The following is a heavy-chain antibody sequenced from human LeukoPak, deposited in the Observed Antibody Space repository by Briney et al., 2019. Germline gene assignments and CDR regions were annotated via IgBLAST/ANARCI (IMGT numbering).Heavy chain of an antibody. CDR3: TTYDILTGTVFDP. J-gene: IGHJ5*02. CDR1: GGSFSGYY. V-gene: IGHV4-34*01. D-gene: IGHD3-9*01. Sequence: NPSETLSLTCAVYGGSFSGYYWSWIRQPPGKGLEWIGEINHSGSTNYNPSLKSRVTISVDTSKNQFSLKLSSVTAADTAVYYCTTYDILTGTVFDPWGQGTLVTVSS. CDR2: INHSGST.